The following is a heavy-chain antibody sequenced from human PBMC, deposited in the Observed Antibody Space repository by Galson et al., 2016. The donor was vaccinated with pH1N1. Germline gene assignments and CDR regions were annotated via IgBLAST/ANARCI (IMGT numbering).Heavy chain of an antibody. D-gene: IGHD3-10*02. V-gene: IGHV3-7*01. J-gene: IGHJ6*02. Sequence: SLRLSCAASGFIFSRFRMSWVRQAPGKGLEWVGSTNQDRSETYYVESVKGRFTISRDNAKNSLFLKMSSLRVEDTAVYYCAKDSLYRCSASYFHSVWCNGMDVWGQGATVTVSS. CDR3: AKDSLYRCSASYFHSVWCNGMDV. CDR2: TNQDRSET. CDR1: GFIFSRFR.